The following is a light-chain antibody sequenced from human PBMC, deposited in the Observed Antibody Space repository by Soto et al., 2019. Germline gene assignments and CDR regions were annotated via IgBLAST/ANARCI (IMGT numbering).Light chain of an antibody. Sequence: QSALTQPASVSGSPGQSITISCTGTSSDVGGYNYVSWYQQHPGKAPKLMIYDVSSRPSGVSNRFSGSKSGNTASLTISGLQAEDEPHYYCSSYTSSSTYVFGTGTKVTVL. CDR1: SSDVGGYNY. J-gene: IGLJ1*01. V-gene: IGLV2-14*01. CDR2: DVS. CDR3: SSYTSSSTYV.